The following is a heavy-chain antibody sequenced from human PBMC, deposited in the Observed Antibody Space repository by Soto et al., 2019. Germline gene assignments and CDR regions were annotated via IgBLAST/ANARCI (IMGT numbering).Heavy chain of an antibody. Sequence: ASVKVPCKASGYTFTSYAMHWVRQAPGQRLEWMGWINAGNANTKYSQKFQGRVTITRDTSASTAYMELSSLRSEDTAVYYCARAPGAAIDYWGQGTLVTVSS. J-gene: IGHJ4*02. CDR2: INAGNANT. CDR3: ARAPGAAIDY. V-gene: IGHV1-3*01. CDR1: GYTFTSYA.